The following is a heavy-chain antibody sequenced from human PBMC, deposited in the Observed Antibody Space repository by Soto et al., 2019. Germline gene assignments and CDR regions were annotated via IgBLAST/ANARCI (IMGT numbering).Heavy chain of an antibody. J-gene: IGHJ6*02. Sequence: SETLSLTCAVYGGSFSGYYWSWIRQPPGKGLEWIGEINHSGSTNYNPSLKSRVTISIDTSKNQFSLKVGSVTAADTAVYYCASSSLYGMDVWGQGTTVTVSS. CDR2: INHSGST. CDR3: ASSSLYGMDV. CDR1: GGSFSGYY. V-gene: IGHV4-34*01.